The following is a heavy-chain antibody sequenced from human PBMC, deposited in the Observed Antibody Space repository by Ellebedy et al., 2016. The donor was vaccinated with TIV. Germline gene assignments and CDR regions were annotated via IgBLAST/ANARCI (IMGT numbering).Heavy chain of an antibody. CDR1: RFTFTSST. J-gene: IGHJ4*02. CDR3: AADFQLWLVGY. D-gene: IGHD5-18*01. V-gene: IGHV1-58*01. CDR2: IVVGSGNT. Sequence: SVKVSXKASRFTFTSSTVQWVRQARGQRLEWIGWIVVGSGNTNYAQKFQERVTITRDMSTSTAYMELSSLRSEDTAVYYCAADFQLWLVGYWGQGTLVTVSS.